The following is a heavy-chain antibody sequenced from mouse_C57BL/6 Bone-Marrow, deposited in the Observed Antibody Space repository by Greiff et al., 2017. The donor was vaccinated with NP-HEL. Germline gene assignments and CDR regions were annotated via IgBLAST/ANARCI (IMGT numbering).Heavy chain of an antibody. J-gene: IGHJ3*01. V-gene: IGHV5-17*01. CDR3: GGAY. CDR1: GFTFSDYG. CDR2: ISSGSSTI. Sequence: EVQVVESGAGLVKPGASLKLSCAASGFTFSDYGMHWVRQAPEKGLEWVAYISSGSSTIYYADKVKGRFTISRDNATNTLFLQMTSLRSEDASMYYCGGAYGGQGTLVTVSA.